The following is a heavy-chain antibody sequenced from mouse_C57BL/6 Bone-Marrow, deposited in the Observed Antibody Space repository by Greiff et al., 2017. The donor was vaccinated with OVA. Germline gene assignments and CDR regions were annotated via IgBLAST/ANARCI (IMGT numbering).Heavy chain of an antibody. J-gene: IGHJ2*01. Sequence: EVQRVESGEGLVKPGGSLKLSCAASGFTFSSYAMSWVRQTPEKRLEWVAYISSGGDYIYYADTVKGRFTISRDNARNTLYLQMSSLKSEDTAMYYCTRASYYGNPYFDYWGQGTTLTVSS. CDR2: ISSGGDYI. V-gene: IGHV5-9-1*02. CDR3: TRASYYGNPYFDY. D-gene: IGHD2-1*01. CDR1: GFTFSSYA.